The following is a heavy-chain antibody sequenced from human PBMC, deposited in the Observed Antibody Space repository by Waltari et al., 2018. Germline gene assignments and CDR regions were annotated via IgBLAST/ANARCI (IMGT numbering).Heavy chain of an antibody. CDR3: ATSSSYYDILTGYYHFDY. V-gene: IGHV1-2*06. J-gene: IGHJ4*02. CDR1: GYTFTGYY. CDR2: INPNSGGT. Sequence: QVQLVQSGAEVKKPGASVKVSCKASGYTFTGYYMHWVRQAPGQGLEWMGRINPNSGGTNYAQKFQGRVTMTRDTSISTAYMELSRLRSDDTAVYYCATSSSYYDILTGYYHFDYWGQGTLVTVSS. D-gene: IGHD3-9*01.